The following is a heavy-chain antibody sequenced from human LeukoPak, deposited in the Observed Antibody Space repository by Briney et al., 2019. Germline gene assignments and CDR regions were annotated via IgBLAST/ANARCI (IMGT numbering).Heavy chain of an antibody. J-gene: IGHJ2*01. CDR1: GGSFSGYY. CDR3: ARGSWYFDL. V-gene: IGHV4-34*01. Sequence: PSGTLSLTCAVYGGSFSGYYWSWIRQPPGKGLEWIGEINHSGSTNYNPSLKSRVTISVDTSRNQFSLKLSSVTAADTAVYYCARGSWYFDLWGRGTLVTVSS. CDR2: INHSGST.